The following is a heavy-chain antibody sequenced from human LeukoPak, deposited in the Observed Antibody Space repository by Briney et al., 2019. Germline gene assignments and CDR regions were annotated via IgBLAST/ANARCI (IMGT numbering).Heavy chain of an antibody. D-gene: IGHD4-17*01. CDR2: IKRIIDGGTT. V-gene: IGHV3-15*01. Sequence: GGSLRLSCVASGLSITNAWMSWVRQAPGKGLEWVGRIKRIIDGGTTDYAAPVKGRFTVSRDDSINTLYLQMSSLKTEDTAVYYCAAQGGSGDLRYWGQGTLVTVSS. CDR1: GLSITNAW. J-gene: IGHJ4*02. CDR3: AAQGGSGDLRY.